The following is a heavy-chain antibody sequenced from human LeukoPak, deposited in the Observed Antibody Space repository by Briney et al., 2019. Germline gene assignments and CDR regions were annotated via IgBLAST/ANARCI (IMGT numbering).Heavy chain of an antibody. CDR1: GFTFSSYG. J-gene: IGHJ2*01. D-gene: IGHD2-15*01. CDR2: INSSSSYI. Sequence: GGSLRLSCAASGFTFSSYGMNWVRQAPGKGLEWVSSINSSSSYIHYADSVKGRFAISRDNAKNSLYLQMTGLRAEDTAVYYCARGLCSGGSCYLDWYFDLWGRGTLVTVSS. V-gene: IGHV3-21*01. CDR3: ARGLCSGGSCYLDWYFDL.